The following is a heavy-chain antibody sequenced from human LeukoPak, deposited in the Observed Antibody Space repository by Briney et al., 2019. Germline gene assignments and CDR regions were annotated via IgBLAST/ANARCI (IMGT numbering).Heavy chain of an antibody. Sequence: SETLSLTCTVSGGSISNSSYFWGWIRQPPGRGLEWIGSIYRSGSTYYNSSLKSRVTISVDTPKNQLSLKLSSVTAADTAVYYCARQTYYYGSGRFYNAGNWFDPWGQGTLVTVSS. CDR2: IYRSGST. V-gene: IGHV4-39*01. D-gene: IGHD3-10*01. J-gene: IGHJ5*02. CDR1: GGSISNSSYF. CDR3: ARQTYYYGSGRFYNAGNWFDP.